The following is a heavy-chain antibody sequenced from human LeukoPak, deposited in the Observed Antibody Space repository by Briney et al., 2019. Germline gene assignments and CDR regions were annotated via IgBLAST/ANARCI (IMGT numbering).Heavy chain of an antibody. CDR1: GGSISSHS. CDR3: ARDYYDSRGDAFDI. V-gene: IGHV4-59*11. J-gene: IGHJ3*02. Sequence: SETQSLTCTVSGGSISSHSWSWIRQPPGKGLEWIGYIFYSGPTNYSPSLKSRVTISVDTSKNQFSLRLSSVTAADTAVYYCARDYYDSRGDAFDIWGQGTMVTVSS. D-gene: IGHD3-22*01. CDR2: IFYSGPT.